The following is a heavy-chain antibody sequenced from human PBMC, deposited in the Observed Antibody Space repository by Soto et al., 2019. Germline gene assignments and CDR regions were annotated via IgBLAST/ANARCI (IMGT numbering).Heavy chain of an antibody. V-gene: IGHV1-18*04. D-gene: IGHD2-21*01. CDR3: ARDVFCGGAPACPDMDV. J-gene: IGHJ6*02. CDR2: ISGYNGNT. Sequence: ASVKVSCKASGYTCRGYSITWVRQAPGQGLEWMGRISGYNGNTNYARTLRGRLTLTTDTSTSTAYMELRSLTSDDTAVYYCARDVFCGGAPACPDMDVWGQGTTVTVSS. CDR1: GYTCRGYS.